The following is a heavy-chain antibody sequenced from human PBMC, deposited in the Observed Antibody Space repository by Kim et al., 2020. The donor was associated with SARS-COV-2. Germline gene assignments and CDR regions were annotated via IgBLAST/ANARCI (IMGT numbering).Heavy chain of an antibody. J-gene: IGHJ4*02. D-gene: IGHD3-16*02. CDR3: AAFSFMITFGGVIVHYFDY. CDR2: IVVGSGNT. CDR1: GFTFTSSA. Sequence: SVKVSCKASGFTFTSSAVQWVRQARGQRLEWIGWIVVGSGNTNYAQKFQERVTITRDMSTSTAYMELSSLRSEDTAVYYCAAFSFMITFGGVIVHYFDYWGQGTLVTVSS. V-gene: IGHV1-58*01.